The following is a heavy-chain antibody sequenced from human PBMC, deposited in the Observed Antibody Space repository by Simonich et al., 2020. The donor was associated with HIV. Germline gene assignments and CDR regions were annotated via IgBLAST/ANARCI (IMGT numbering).Heavy chain of an antibody. D-gene: IGHD4-17*01. CDR3: AREPGDDYGDYLPLYYYYMDV. CDR1: GGSFSGYY. V-gene: IGHV4-34*01. J-gene: IGHJ6*03. Sequence: QVQLQQWGAGLLKPSETLSLTCAVYGGSFSGYYWSWIRQPPGKGLEWFGEINHRVTTNSPPSLKSRVTISVTTSKNQFPLKLSSVTAADTALYYCAREPGDDYGDYLPLYYYYMDVWGKGTTVTVSS. CDR2: INHRVTT.